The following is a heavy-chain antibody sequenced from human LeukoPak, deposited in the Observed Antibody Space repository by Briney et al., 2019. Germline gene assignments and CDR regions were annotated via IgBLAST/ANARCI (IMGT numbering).Heavy chain of an antibody. Sequence: GGSLRLSCAASGLTFSSHWMHWVRQAPGKGLVWVSRITNDGSSTTYADSVKGRFTISRDNSKNTLYLQMNNLRAEDTAVYYCARPYSSGWYGDFDYWGQGTLVTVSS. CDR2: ITNDGSST. CDR3: ARPYSSGWYGDFDY. D-gene: IGHD6-19*01. V-gene: IGHV3-74*01. CDR1: GLTFSSHW. J-gene: IGHJ4*02.